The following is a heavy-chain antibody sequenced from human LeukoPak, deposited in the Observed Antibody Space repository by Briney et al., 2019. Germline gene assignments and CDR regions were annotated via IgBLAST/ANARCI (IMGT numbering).Heavy chain of an antibody. Sequence: SETLSLTCAVYVRSFSGYYWGWIRQPPGKGLEWIGEINHSGSTNYNPSLKSRVTISVDTSKNQFSLKLSSVTASDTAVYYCARPGGGNYPWGQGTLVTVSS. D-gene: IGHD4-23*01. CDR1: VRSFSGYY. V-gene: IGHV4-34*01. CDR3: ARPGGGNYP. CDR2: INHSGST. J-gene: IGHJ5*02.